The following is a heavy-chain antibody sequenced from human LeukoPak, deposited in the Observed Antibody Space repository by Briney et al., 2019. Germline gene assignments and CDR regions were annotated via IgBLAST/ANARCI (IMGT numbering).Heavy chain of an antibody. D-gene: IGHD2-15*01. V-gene: IGHV1-69*13. Sequence: SVKVSCKASGGTFSSYAISWVRQAPEQGLEWMGGIIPIFGTANYAQKFQGRVTITADESTSTAYVELSSLRSEDTAVYYCASFTVYCSGGSCYPQDYYYYGMDVWGKGTTVTVSS. CDR1: GGTFSSYA. J-gene: IGHJ6*04. CDR3: ASFTVYCSGGSCYPQDYYYYGMDV. CDR2: IIPIFGTA.